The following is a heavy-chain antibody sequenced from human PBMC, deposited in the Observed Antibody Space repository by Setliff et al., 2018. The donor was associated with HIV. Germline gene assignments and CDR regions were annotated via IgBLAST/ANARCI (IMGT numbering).Heavy chain of an antibody. CDR2: INPKTGDT. V-gene: IGHV1-2*04. Sequence: ASVKVSCKTSGYTFNDYYIQWVRQTPGQGLEWMGWINPKTGDTSYAQKFHGWVTLTRDTSITTAYLEVRSDDTAVYYYARGTRVGANDAFDIWGQGTMVTVSS. J-gene: IGHJ3*02. D-gene: IGHD1-26*01. CDR3: ARGTRVGANDAFDI. CDR1: GYTFNDYY.